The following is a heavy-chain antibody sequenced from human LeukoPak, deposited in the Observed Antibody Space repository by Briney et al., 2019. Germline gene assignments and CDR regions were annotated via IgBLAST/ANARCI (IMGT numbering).Heavy chain of an antibody. CDR3: ARGLGYSSSWYYFDY. CDR1: GFTFSSYT. J-gene: IGHJ4*02. Sequence: GGSLRLSCAASGFTFSSYTMNWVRQPPGKGLEWVSNIGTSSTTIYYADSVKGRFTISRDNSKNTLYLQMNSLRAEDTAVYYCARGLGYSSSWYYFDYWGQGTLVTVSS. D-gene: IGHD6-13*01. V-gene: IGHV3-48*01. CDR2: IGTSSTTI.